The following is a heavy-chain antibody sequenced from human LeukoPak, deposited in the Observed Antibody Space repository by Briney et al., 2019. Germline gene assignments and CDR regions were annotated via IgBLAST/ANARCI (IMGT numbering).Heavy chain of an antibody. Sequence: GGSLRLSCAASGFTFSSFGMSWVRQAPGKGLEWVSAISSTGGTAYYADSVKGRFTISRDNAKNSLYLQMNSLRAEDTAVYYCARRWYYDSSGYNWFDPWGQGTLVTVSS. CDR3: ARRWYYDSSGYNWFDP. D-gene: IGHD3-22*01. V-gene: IGHV3-23*01. CDR2: ISSTGGTA. J-gene: IGHJ5*02. CDR1: GFTFSSFG.